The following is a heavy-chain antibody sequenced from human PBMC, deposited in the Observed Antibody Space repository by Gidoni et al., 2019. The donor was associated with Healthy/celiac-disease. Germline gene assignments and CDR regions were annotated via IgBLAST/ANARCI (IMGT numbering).Heavy chain of an antibody. J-gene: IGHJ4*02. D-gene: IGHD2-2*01. Sequence: VQLVESGGGVVQPGRSLRLSCAASGFTFSSYGMHWVRQAPGKGLEWVAVISYDGSNKYYADSVKGRFTISRDNSKNTLYLQMNSLRAEDTAVYDCAKLPSTRSLDYWGQGTLVTVSS. CDR3: AKLPSTRSLDY. CDR2: ISYDGSNK. V-gene: IGHV3-30*18. CDR1: GFTFSSYG.